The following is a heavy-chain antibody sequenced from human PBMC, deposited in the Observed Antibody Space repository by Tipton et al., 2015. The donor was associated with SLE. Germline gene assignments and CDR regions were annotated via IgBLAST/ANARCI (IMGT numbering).Heavy chain of an antibody. CDR3: ARVYSSGWCAH. V-gene: IGHV4-38-2*01. Sequence: LRLSCAVSGYSISSGYYWGWIRQPPGKGLEWIGSIYHSGSTYYNPSLKSRVTISVDTSKNQFSLKLSSVTAADTAVYCCARVYSSGWCAHWGQGTLVTVSS. J-gene: IGHJ4*02. D-gene: IGHD6-19*01. CDR2: IYHSGST. CDR1: GYSISSGYY.